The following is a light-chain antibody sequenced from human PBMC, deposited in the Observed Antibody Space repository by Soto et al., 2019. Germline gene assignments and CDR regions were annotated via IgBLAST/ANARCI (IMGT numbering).Light chain of an antibody. J-gene: IGKJ1*01. V-gene: IGKV1-5*03. CDR2: KAS. Sequence: DIQMTQSPSTLSGSVVDRVTITCRASQTISSWLAWYQQKPGKAPKLLIYKASTVKSGVPSRFSGSGSVTEFTLTISSLQPGDFATYYCQHYNSYSEAFGQGTKVDIK. CDR1: QTISSW. CDR3: QHYNSYSEA.